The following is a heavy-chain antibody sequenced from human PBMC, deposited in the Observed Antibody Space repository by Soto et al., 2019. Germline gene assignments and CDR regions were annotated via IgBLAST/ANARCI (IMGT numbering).Heavy chain of an antibody. CDR1: GDSISSGSYY. J-gene: IGHJ4*02. CDR3: ARPSIAARGPFDY. D-gene: IGHD6-6*01. Sequence: PSETLSLTCTVSGDSISSGSYYWGWIRQPPGKGLEWIGSIYYSGSTYYNPSLKSRVTISVDTSKNQFSLKLSSVTAADTAVYYCARPSIAARGPFDYWGQGTLVTVSS. CDR2: IYYSGST. V-gene: IGHV4-39*01.